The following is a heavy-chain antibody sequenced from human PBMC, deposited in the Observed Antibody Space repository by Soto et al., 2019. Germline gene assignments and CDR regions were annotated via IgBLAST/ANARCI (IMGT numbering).Heavy chain of an antibody. CDR3: TTDSIFGVVTYRSYFDY. J-gene: IGHJ4*02. Sequence: PGGSLRLSCAASGFTFSNAWMSWVRQAQGEGMEWVGRIKIKTDGGTTDYAAPVKGRFTISRDDSKNTLYLQMNSLKTEDTAVYYCTTDSIFGVVTYRSYFDYWGQGTLVTVSS. V-gene: IGHV3-15*01. CDR1: GFTFSNAW. CDR2: IKIKTDGGTT. D-gene: IGHD3-3*01.